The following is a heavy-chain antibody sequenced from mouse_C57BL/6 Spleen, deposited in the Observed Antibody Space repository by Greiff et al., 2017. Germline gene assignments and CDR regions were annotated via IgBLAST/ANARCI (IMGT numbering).Heavy chain of an antibody. CDR1: GFTFSSYT. CDR2: ISGGGGNT. Sequence: EVMLVESGGGLVKPGGSLKLSCAASGFTFSSYTMSWVRQTPEKRLEWVATISGGGGNTYYPDSVKGRFTISRDNAKNTLYLQMSSLRSEDTALYYCARHAGNAMDYWGQGTSVTVSS. J-gene: IGHJ4*01. V-gene: IGHV5-9*01. CDR3: ARHAGNAMDY. D-gene: IGHD4-1*01.